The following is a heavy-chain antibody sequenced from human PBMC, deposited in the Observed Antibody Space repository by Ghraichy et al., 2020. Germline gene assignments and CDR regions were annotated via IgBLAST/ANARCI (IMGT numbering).Heavy chain of an antibody. CDR2: IKQDGSEK. J-gene: IGHJ4*02. D-gene: IGHD6-19*01. V-gene: IGHV3-7*03. CDR3: ASDDSSGWFGVIDY. CDR1: GFTFSSYW. Sequence: GSLRLSCAASGFTFSSYWMSWVRQAPGKGLEWVANIKQDGSEKYYVDSVKGRFTISRDNAKNSLYLQMNSLRAEDTAVYYCASDDSSGWFGVIDYWGQGTLVTVSS.